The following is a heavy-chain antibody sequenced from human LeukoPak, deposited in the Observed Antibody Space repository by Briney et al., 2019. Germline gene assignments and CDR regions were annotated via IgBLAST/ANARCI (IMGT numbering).Heavy chain of an antibody. D-gene: IGHD6-19*01. CDR3: ARGWEGYFDY. V-gene: IGHV3-23*01. CDR2: ISPGGGPT. J-gene: IGHJ4*02. CDR1: GFTFSSYA. Sequence: GGSLRLSCAASGFTFSSYAMSWVRQAPGKGLEWVSGISPGGGPTYYADSVRGRFSISRDDLKNTLYLQMTNLRAEDTAVYYCARGWEGYFDYWGQGTLVTVSS.